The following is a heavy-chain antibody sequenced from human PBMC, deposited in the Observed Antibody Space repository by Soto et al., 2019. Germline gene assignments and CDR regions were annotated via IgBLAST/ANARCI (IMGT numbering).Heavy chain of an antibody. Sequence: PGGSLRLSCAASGFTFSSYGMHWVRQAPGKGLEWVAVIWYDGSNKYYADSVKGRFTISRDNSKDTVFLQMNSLRDEDTAVYYCVKPPVITASYYYYDMDVWGQGTTVTVSS. V-gene: IGHV3-33*06. CDR1: GFTFSSYG. D-gene: IGHD4-4*01. CDR3: VKPPVITASYYYYDMDV. CDR2: IWYDGSNK. J-gene: IGHJ6*02.